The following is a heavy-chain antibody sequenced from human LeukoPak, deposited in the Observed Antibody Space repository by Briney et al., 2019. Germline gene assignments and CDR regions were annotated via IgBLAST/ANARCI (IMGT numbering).Heavy chain of an antibody. D-gene: IGHD6-13*01. CDR2: ISSSSSYI. Sequence: GGSLRLSCAASGFTFSSYSMNWVRQAPGKGLEWVSSISSSSSYICYADSVKGRFTISRDNAKNSLYLQMDSLRAEDTAVYYCASYGAAGSMDVWGKGTTVTVSS. V-gene: IGHV3-21*01. CDR1: GFTFSSYS. J-gene: IGHJ6*03. CDR3: ASYGAAGSMDV.